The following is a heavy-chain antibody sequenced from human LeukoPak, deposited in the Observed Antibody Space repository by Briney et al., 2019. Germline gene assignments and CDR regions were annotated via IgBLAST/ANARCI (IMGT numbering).Heavy chain of an antibody. V-gene: IGHV3-74*01. D-gene: IGHD3-22*01. CDR3: ARAPSEIGGYYPEYFRH. J-gene: IGHJ1*01. CDR1: GFTFSSYW. CDR2: IKGDGST. Sequence: GGSLRLSCAASGFTFSSYWMHWVRQAPGKGLVWVSRIKGDGSTNYAESGKGRFTIPRDNAKNTLSLQMNSMRAEDTGVYYCARAPSEIGGYYPEYFRHWGQGTLVTVSS.